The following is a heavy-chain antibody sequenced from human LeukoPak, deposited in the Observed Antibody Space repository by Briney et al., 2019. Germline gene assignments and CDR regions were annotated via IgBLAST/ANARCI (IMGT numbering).Heavy chain of an antibody. CDR1: GGSIKTTSYY. CDR2: IYYSGRA. D-gene: IGHD6-6*01. CDR3: AEGISNSFWYFDL. J-gene: IGHJ2*01. V-gene: IGHV4-39*01. Sequence: SETLSLTSTVSGGSIKTTSYYWGWIRQPLGKGLEWIGSIYYSGRAYYNPSLKSRVTISVDTSKNQFSLKLSSVTAADTAVYYCAEGISNSFWYFDLWGRGALVSVSS.